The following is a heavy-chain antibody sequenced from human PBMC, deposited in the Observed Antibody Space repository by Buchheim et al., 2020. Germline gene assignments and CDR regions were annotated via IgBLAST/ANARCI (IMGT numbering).Heavy chain of an antibody. CDR3: ARDRGSGWNYFDY. V-gene: IGHV1-46*01. Sequence: QVQLVQSGAEVKKPGASVKVSCKASGYTFTSYYMHWVRQAPGQGFEWMGLNNPSGGSTTYAQNIQGRVTMTRDTSTSTVSLELSSLRSEDTAVYYCARDRGSGWNYFDYWGQGTL. CDR1: GYTFTSYY. J-gene: IGHJ4*02. CDR2: NNPSGGST. D-gene: IGHD6-19*01.